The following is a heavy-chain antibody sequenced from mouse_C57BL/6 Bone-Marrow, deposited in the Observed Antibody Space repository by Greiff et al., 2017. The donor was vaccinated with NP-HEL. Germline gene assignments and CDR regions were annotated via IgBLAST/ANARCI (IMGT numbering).Heavy chain of an antibody. Sequence: EVHLVESGGDLVKPGGSLKLSCAASGFTFSSYGMSWVRQTPDKRLEWVATISSGGSYTYYPDSVKGRFTISRDNAKNTLDLQMSSLKSEDTALYYGARPDSSGFGDRGQGTTLTVSS. CDR1: GFTFSSYG. CDR3: ARPDSSGFGD. J-gene: IGHJ2*01. CDR2: ISSGGSYT. V-gene: IGHV5-6*01. D-gene: IGHD3-2*02.